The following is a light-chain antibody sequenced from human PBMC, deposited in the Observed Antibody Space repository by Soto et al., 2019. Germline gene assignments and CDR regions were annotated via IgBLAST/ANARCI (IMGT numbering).Light chain of an antibody. Sequence: IQLTQSPSSLSASIGDRVTITCRASQSISSYLAWYQQKPGKAPKLLIDAASTLQRGLPSRFSGSGSGTDFTLTISSLQPEDFATYYCQQHNSYPPTFGGGTKVEIK. CDR2: AAS. J-gene: IGKJ4*01. CDR3: QQHNSYPPT. CDR1: QSISSY. V-gene: IGKV1-9*01.